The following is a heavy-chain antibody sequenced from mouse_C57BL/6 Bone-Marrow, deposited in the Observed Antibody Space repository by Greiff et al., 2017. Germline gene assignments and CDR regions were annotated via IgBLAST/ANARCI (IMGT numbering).Heavy chain of an antibody. Sequence: EVQLVESGGGLVKPGGSLKLSCAASGFTFSDYGMHWVRQAPEKGLGWVAYISSGSSTIYYADTVKGRFTISRDNAKNTMFLQLTSLRSEDTAMYYCAREGLGDDFDYWGQGTTLTVSS. CDR2: ISSGSSTI. CDR1: GFTFSDYG. D-gene: IGHD3-3*01. CDR3: AREGLGDDFDY. J-gene: IGHJ2*01. V-gene: IGHV5-17*01.